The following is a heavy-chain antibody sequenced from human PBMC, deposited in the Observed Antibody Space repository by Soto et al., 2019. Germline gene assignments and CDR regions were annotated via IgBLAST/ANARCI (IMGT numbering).Heavy chain of an antibody. CDR3: ARGYSPALGAPWARVNWFDP. Sequence: XGSLELSCTVCGGCMSNYYWSWIRQPPGKGLEWIGYIYDIGSTKYNPSLKSRVTMSVDTSRNQVSLNLTSETAAVTAVYYCARGYSPALGAPWARVNWFDPWGQGTLVTISS. CDR2: IYDIGST. J-gene: IGHJ5*02. V-gene: IGHV4-59*01. D-gene: IGHD1-26*01. CDR1: GGCMSNYY.